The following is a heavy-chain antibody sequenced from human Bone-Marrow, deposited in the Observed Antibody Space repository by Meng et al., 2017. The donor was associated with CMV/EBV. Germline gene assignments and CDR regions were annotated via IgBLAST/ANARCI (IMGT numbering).Heavy chain of an antibody. Sequence: SLKISCAAAGFSSDDYGMYWVRQAPGKGLEWVSGISWNSASMGYADSVRGRFSISRDNAKNSLYLQMNSLRAEDTALYYCVKDTTYYYGSSGSCMDVWGHGTTVTVSS. V-gene: IGHV3-9*02. CDR3: VKDTTYYYGSSGSCMDV. CDR2: ISWNSASM. D-gene: IGHD3-22*01. J-gene: IGHJ6*02. CDR1: GFSSDDYG.